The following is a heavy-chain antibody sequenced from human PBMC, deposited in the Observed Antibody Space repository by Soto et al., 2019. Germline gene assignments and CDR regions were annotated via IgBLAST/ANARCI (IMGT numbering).Heavy chain of an antibody. CDR1: GGSISSSSYY. D-gene: IGHD3-10*01. Sequence: QLQLQESGPGLVKPSETLSLTCTVSGGSISSSSYYWGWIRQPPGKGLEWIGSIYYSGSTYYNPSLKSRVTISVDTSKNQFSLKLSSVTAADTAVYYCARRRVRGVTPAYYFDYWGQGTLVTVSS. CDR3: ARRRVRGVTPAYYFDY. CDR2: IYYSGST. V-gene: IGHV4-39*01. J-gene: IGHJ4*02.